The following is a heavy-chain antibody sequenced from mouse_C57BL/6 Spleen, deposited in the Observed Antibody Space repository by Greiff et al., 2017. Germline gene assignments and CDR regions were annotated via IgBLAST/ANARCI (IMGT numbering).Heavy chain of an antibody. CDR3: ASIYDGGRYYDMDN. J-gene: IGHJ4*01. V-gene: IGHV1-82*01. CDR1: GYAFSSSW. D-gene: IGHD2-3*01. Sequence: QVQLKESGPELVKPGASVKISCKASGYAFSSSWMNWVKQRPGKGLEWIGRIYPGDGDTNYNGKFKGKATLTADKSSSTAYMQLSSLTSEDSAVYFCASIYDGGRYYDMDNWGKGTAVTVSS. CDR2: IYPGDGDT.